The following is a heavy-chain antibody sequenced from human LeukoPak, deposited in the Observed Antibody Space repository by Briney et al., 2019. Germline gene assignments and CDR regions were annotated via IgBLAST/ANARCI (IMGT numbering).Heavy chain of an antibody. D-gene: IGHD1-14*01. CDR1: GSPFIGTF. CDR3: ARDRGTMIAVFGIYLDL. Sequence: ASVKVSCKASGSPFIGTFLHWVRQAPGQGLEWMGWIIPISGGTNSAQKFQGRLTMTRDPSKTTAYMELSGLRPDATALYYCARDRGTMIAVFGIYLDLWGRGTPVTVSS. CDR2: IIPISGGT. J-gene: IGHJ2*01. V-gene: IGHV1-2*02.